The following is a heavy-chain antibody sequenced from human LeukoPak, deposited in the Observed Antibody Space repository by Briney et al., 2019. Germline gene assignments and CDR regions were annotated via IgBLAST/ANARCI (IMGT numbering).Heavy chain of an antibody. CDR3: AVEPNRFDY. CDR1: GFTFSGSA. Sequence: PGGSLRLSCAASGFTFSGSAMHWVRQASGKGLEWVGRIRSKTKSYATEYAASVKGRFTSSRDDSKNTAYLQMNSLETEDTAVYYCAVEPNRFDYWGQGTLVTVSS. J-gene: IGHJ4*02. V-gene: IGHV3-73*01. CDR2: IRSKTKSYAT. D-gene: IGHD1-14*01.